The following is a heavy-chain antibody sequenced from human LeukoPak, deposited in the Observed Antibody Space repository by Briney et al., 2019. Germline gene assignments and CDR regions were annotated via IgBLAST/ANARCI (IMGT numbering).Heavy chain of an antibody. Sequence: PGGSLRLSCAASGFTFSRYPMQWVRQAPGKGLEWVAVISTGGRDIKYADSVKGRFTISRDNSKNTLSLQMNGLRGDDTAIYYCARDAQIAAAAYYFDYWGQGTLVTVSS. CDR3: ARDAQIAAAAYYFDY. CDR1: GFTFSRYP. V-gene: IGHV3-30*04. CDR2: ISTGGRDI. D-gene: IGHD6-13*01. J-gene: IGHJ4*02.